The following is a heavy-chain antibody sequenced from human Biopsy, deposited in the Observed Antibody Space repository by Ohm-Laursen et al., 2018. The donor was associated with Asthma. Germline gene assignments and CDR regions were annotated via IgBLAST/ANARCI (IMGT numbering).Heavy chain of an antibody. D-gene: IGHD2-2*01. CDR2: INSVFGTT. Sequence: TIDPYVIGWVRQAPGQGLEWMGGINSVFGTTTYPQKFQDRVTIAADDSTSTVHMELSSLRSEDTAVYYCARKAGSCISRTCYSLDFWGQGTLVTVSS. J-gene: IGHJ4*02. V-gene: IGHV1-69*01. CDR3: ARKAGSCISRTCYSLDF. CDR1: TIDPYV.